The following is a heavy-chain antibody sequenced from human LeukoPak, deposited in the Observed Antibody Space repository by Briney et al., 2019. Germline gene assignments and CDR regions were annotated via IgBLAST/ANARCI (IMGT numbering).Heavy chain of an antibody. CDR2: ISWNSGSI. V-gene: IGHV3-9*01. J-gene: IGHJ4*02. Sequence: TGGSLRLSCAASGFTFDDYAMHWVRQAPGKGLEWVSGISWNSGSIGYADSVRGRFTISRDNAKNSLYLQMNSLRAEDTALYYCAKGIGSHGDNYFDYWGQGTLVTVSS. D-gene: IGHD1-26*01. CDR1: GFTFDDYA. CDR3: AKGIGSHGDNYFDY.